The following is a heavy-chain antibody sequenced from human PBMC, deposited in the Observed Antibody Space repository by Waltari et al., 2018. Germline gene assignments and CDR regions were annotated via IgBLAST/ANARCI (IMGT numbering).Heavy chain of an antibody. CDR3: ARVHSLGQYDSNGQESNFDH. D-gene: IGHD3-16*01. Sequence: EVPLLESGGGLVQPGRSLRLSCLATGFTFSNYDLPWFRQGPGKGLEWVAAISGGGIKTYYADSVKGRFTISRDNSKNTLYLQMNSLRAEDTAVYSCARVHSLGQYDSNGQESNFDHWGQGALVTVSS. CDR1: GFTFSNYD. J-gene: IGHJ4*02. CDR2: ISGGGIKT. V-gene: IGHV3-23*01.